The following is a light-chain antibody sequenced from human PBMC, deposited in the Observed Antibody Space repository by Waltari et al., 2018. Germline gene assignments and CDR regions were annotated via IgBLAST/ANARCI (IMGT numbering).Light chain of an antibody. V-gene: IGKV4-1*01. CDR1: QSVLHSPVNKDY. Sequence: DIVMTQSPASLAVSPGERATINCKSSQSVLHSPVNKDYLAWFQQRPGQPPKLLIYWASTRESGVPDRFSGSGSGTDFTLTISSLQAEDVAVYYCQQYHSPPYTFGQGTKLEIK. CDR2: WAS. CDR3: QQYHSPPYT. J-gene: IGKJ2*01.